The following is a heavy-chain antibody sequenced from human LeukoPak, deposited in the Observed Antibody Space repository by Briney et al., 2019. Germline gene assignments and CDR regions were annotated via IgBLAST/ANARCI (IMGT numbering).Heavy chain of an antibody. D-gene: IGHD3-10*01. Sequence: PSETLSLTCTVSGGSISNYYWSWIRQPPGKGLEWIGYISYSGSTNYNPSLKSRVAISVDTSKNQFSLMLNSVTAADTAVYYCARDSSGSGSYFNWFDPWGQGTLVTVSS. CDR3: ARDSSGSGSYFNWFDP. J-gene: IGHJ5*02. CDR1: GGSISNYY. V-gene: IGHV4-59*01. CDR2: ISYSGST.